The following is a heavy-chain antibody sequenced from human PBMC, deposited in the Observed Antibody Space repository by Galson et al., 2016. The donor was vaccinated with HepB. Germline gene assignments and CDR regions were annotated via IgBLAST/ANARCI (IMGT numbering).Heavy chain of an antibody. V-gene: IGHV4-61*01. CDR3: ARVGYYGSGRAYYFDY. J-gene: IGHJ4*02. CDR2: IYYTGST. CDR1: GGSVNSGSYY. Sequence: SETLSLTCTVSGGSVNSGSYYWSWIRQPPGKGQEWIGYIYYTGSTSSNPSLKSRVTISVDTSKNQFSLKLRSVNAADTAVYYCARVGYYGSGRAYYFDYWGRGTLVTVSS. D-gene: IGHD3-10*01.